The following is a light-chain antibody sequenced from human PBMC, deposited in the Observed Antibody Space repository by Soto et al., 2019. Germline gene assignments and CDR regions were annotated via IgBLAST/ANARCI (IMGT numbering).Light chain of an antibody. Sequence: EIVLTQSPATLSLSPGERATLSCRASQSVTSYLAWYQQKPGQAPRLLIYDASNRATGIPARFSGSGSGTDFTLTINSLEPEDFAVYYCQQRYNWPITFGQGTRLEI. J-gene: IGKJ5*01. CDR3: QQRYNWPIT. V-gene: IGKV3-11*01. CDR1: QSVTSY. CDR2: DAS.